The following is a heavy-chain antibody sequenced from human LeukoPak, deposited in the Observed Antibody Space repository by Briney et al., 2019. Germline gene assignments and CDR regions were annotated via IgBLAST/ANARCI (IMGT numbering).Heavy chain of an antibody. CDR2: ISSSGSTI. D-gene: IGHD1-1*01. CDR3: ARGASNWNFDYYGMDV. V-gene: IGHV3-48*03. Sequence: GGSLRLSCAVSGFRDFTFSSYEMNWVRQAPGKGLEWVSYISSSGSTIYYADSVKGRFTISRDNAKNSLYVQMNSLRAEDTAVYYCARGASNWNFDYYGMDVWGQGTTVAVSS. J-gene: IGHJ6*02. CDR1: GFRDFTFSSYE.